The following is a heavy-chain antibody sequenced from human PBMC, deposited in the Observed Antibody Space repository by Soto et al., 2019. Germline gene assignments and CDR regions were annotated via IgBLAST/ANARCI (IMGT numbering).Heavy chain of an antibody. Sequence: QVQLVQSGGGVVQPGRSLRLSCAASGFIFNEYGMHWVRQAPGKGLEWGAGIWYDGSNKYYADSVKGRFTFSRDNSKKTMSLQMNSLRVEDTAIYYCARWGCSGSNCNLNQRSFDLWGQGTLVTVSS. CDR2: IWYDGSNK. V-gene: IGHV3-33*01. D-gene: IGHD2-15*01. CDR1: GFIFNEYG. J-gene: IGHJ4*02. CDR3: ARWGCSGSNCNLNQRSFDL.